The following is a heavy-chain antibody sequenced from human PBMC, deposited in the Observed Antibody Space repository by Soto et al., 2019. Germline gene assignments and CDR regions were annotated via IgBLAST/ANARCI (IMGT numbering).Heavy chain of an antibody. Sequence: PGGSLKISCKGSGYSFTSYWIGWVRQMPGKGLEWMGIIYPGDSDTRYSPSFQGQVTISVDKSISTAHLQWSSLKASDTAMYYCARRGYYASGTYYNGPFGYWGQGTLVTVSS. CDR1: GYSFTSYW. CDR3: ARRGYYASGTYYNGPFGY. V-gene: IGHV5-51*01. CDR2: IYPGDSDT. J-gene: IGHJ4*02. D-gene: IGHD3-10*01.